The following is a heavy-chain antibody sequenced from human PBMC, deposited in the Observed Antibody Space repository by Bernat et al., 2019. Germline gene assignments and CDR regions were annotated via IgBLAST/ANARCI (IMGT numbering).Heavy chain of an antibody. CDR3: ERHIGSCSGASCSDWYFDL. CDR2: IWDDGSNK. V-gene: IGHV3-33*01. Sequence: QVQLVESGGGVVQPGRSLRLSCAASGFTFRNFGMHWVRQPPGKGLEWVALIWDDGSNKYYADSVKGRFTISRDNSRNTVYLQMNSLRAEDTAVYYWERHIGSCSGASCSDWYFDLWGRGTLVTVSS. D-gene: IGHD2-15*01. J-gene: IGHJ2*01. CDR1: GFTFRNFG.